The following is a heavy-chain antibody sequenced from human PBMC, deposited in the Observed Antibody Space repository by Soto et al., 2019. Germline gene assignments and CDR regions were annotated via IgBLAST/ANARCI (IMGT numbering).Heavy chain of an antibody. CDR3: ARVPIDTYMIYWSDP. Sequence: SETLSLTCTVSGDSVSSGDYYWTWIRQPPGQGLEWVGHIYFSGRTNYIPSLESRVTISLDTSQNQFSLKLTSVTAADTAVYYCARVPIDTYMIYWSDPWGQGTLVTVSS. J-gene: IGHJ5*02. D-gene: IGHD3-16*01. V-gene: IGHV4-61*08. CDR2: IYFSGRT. CDR1: GDSVSSGDYY.